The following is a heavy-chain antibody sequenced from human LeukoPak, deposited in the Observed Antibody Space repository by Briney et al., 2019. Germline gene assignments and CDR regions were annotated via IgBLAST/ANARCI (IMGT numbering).Heavy chain of an antibody. Sequence: GGSLRLSCAASGFTFSSYGMHWVRQAPGKGLEWVAVIWYDGSYKYYADSVKGRFTISRDDSKNTLYLQMNSLRAEDTAVYYCAREVSPYYFDYWGQGTLVTVSS. CDR1: GFTFSSYG. CDR2: IWYDGSYK. J-gene: IGHJ4*02. CDR3: AREVSPYYFDY. V-gene: IGHV3-33*08.